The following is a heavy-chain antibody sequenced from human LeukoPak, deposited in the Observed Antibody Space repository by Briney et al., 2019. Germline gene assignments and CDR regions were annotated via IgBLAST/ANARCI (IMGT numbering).Heavy chain of an antibody. CDR3: ASLAGGYFFDH. CDR1: GFTFGDYA. J-gene: IGHJ4*02. V-gene: IGHV3-21*01. Sequence: GGSLRLSCTASGFTFGDYAMSWVRQAPGKGLEWVSSISSSSSYIYYADSVKGRFTISRDNAKNSLYLQINSPRVEDTAVYYCASLAGGYFFDHWGQGTLVTVSS. CDR2: ISSSSSYI. D-gene: IGHD1-26*01.